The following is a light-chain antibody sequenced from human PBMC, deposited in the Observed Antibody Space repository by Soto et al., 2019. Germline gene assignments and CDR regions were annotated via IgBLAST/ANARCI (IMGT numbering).Light chain of an antibody. CDR2: EVS. J-gene: IGLJ1*01. CDR1: SSDLGAYNF. V-gene: IGLV2-14*01. CDR3: SSYTSSTTPYV. Sequence: SVLSQPASVSGSPGQSITISCTGTSSDLGAYNFVSWYQQHPGKAPKLMIYEVSNRPSGVSNRFSGSKSGNTASLTISGLQAEDEASYYRSSYTSSTTPYVFGTGTKVTV.